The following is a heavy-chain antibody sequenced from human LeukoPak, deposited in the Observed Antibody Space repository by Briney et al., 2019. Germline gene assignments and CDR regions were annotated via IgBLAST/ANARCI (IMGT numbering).Heavy chain of an antibody. V-gene: IGHV3-33*01. CDR2: IWYDGSNK. CDR1: GFTFSSYG. CDR3: ARGRIQLWTTPPFDY. Sequence: GGALRLSCAAPGFTFSSYGMHWVRQAPGKGLEWVAVIWYDGSNKYYADSVKGRFTISRDNSKNTLYLQMNSLRAEDTAVYYCARGRIQLWTTPPFDYWGQGTLVTVSS. J-gene: IGHJ4*02. D-gene: IGHD5-18*01.